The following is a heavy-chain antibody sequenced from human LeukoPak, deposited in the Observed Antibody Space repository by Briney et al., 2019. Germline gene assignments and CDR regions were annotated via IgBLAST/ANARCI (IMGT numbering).Heavy chain of an antibody. D-gene: IGHD3-3*01. V-gene: IGHV4-31*03. J-gene: IGHJ5*02. Sequence: SQTLSLTCTVSGGSISSGGYYWSWIRQHPGKGLEWIGYIYYSGSTNYNPSLKSRVTISVDTSKNQFSLKLSSVTAADTAVYYCARGRTTYDFWSGYYKDNWFDPWGQGTLVTVSS. CDR1: GGSISSGGYY. CDR2: IYYSGST. CDR3: ARGRTTYDFWSGYYKDNWFDP.